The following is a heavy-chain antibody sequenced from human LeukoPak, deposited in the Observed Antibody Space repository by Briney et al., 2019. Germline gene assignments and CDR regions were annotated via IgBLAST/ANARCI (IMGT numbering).Heavy chain of an antibody. D-gene: IGHD6-6*01. J-gene: IGHJ5*02. CDR2: IYYSGST. CDR1: GGSISSYY. Sequence: SETLSLTCTVSGGSISSYYWSWIRQPPGKGLEWIGYIYYSGSTNYNPSLKSRVTISVDTSKNQFSLKLNSVTIADTAVYYCASGGGIAARPAGFVWFDPWGQGTLVTVSS. CDR3: ASGGGIAARPAGFVWFDP. V-gene: IGHV4-59*01.